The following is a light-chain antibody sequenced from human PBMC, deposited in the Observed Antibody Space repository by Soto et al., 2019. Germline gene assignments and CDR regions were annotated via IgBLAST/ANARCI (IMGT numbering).Light chain of an antibody. Sequence: QSVLTQPPSVSGAPGQRVTISCTGSSSNIGAGYDVHWYQQRPGAAPKLLISANINRPSGVPDRFSGSKSGTSASLAITGLQDDDEGDYYCQSYDSTLSARYVFGTGTQLTVL. V-gene: IGLV1-40*01. CDR3: QSYDSTLSARYV. CDR2: ANI. J-gene: IGLJ6*01. CDR1: SSNIGAGYD.